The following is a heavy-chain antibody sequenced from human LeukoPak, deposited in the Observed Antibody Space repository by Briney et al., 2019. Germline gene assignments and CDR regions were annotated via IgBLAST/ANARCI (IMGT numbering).Heavy chain of an antibody. CDR3: ARVIDQWLDNYYYYGMDV. V-gene: IGHV1-18*01. CDR1: GYTFTSYG. J-gene: IGHJ6*02. Sequence: ASVKVSCKASGYTFTSYGISWVRQAPGQGLEWMGWFSAYNGNTNYARKLQGRVTMTTDTSTSTAYMELRSLRSDDTAVYYCARVIDQWLDNYYYYGMDVWGQGTTVTVSS. D-gene: IGHD6-19*01. CDR2: FSAYNGNT.